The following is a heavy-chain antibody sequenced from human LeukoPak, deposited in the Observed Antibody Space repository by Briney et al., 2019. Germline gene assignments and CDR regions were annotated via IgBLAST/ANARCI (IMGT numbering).Heavy chain of an antibody. Sequence: GGSLRLSCAASGFTVSSNYMSWVRQAPGKGLEWVSVIYSGGSTYYADSVKGRFTISRDNSKNTLYLQMNSLRAEDTAVYYCAREGPLDSSSWYYYYYGMDVWGQGTTVTVSS. CDR1: GFTVSSNY. CDR2: IYSGGST. J-gene: IGHJ6*02. CDR3: AREGPLDSSSWYYYYYGMDV. V-gene: IGHV3-53*01. D-gene: IGHD6-13*01.